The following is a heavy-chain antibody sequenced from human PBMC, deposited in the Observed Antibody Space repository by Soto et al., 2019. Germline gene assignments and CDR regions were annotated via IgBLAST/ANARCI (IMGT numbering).Heavy chain of an antibody. CDR1: GFTFSSYW. V-gene: IGHV3-7*03. D-gene: IGHD1-1*01. Sequence: GGSLRLSCAASGFTFSSYWMSWVRQAPGKGLEWVANIKQDGSEKYYVDSVKGRFTTSRDNAKNSLYLQIGSLRVEDTAIYYCVRGTPTPGLDIWGHGTPVTVSS. CDR3: VRGTPTPGLDI. J-gene: IGHJ4*01. CDR2: IKQDGSEK.